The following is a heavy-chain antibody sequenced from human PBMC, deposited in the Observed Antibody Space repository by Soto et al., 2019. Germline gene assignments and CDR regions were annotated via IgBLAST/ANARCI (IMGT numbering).Heavy chain of an antibody. CDR1: GGSXNGHA. CDR3: ASVHN. V-gene: IGHV1-69*13. J-gene: IGHJ4*02. Sequence: SXKVSCKAAGGSXNGHAVGWVRQAPGQGLEWMGGIIPMFRTTNYARKFQGRLTITADESTSTASMELNSLRSEDTAIYYCASVHNWGQGTLGTVSS. CDR2: IIPMFRTT.